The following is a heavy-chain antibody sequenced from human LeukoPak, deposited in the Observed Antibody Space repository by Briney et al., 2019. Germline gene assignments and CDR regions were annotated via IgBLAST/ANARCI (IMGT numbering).Heavy chain of an antibody. D-gene: IGHD3-22*01. CDR2: MNPNSGNT. V-gene: IGHV1-8*01. J-gene: IGHJ4*02. Sequence: ASVKVSCKASGYTFTSYDINWVRQATGQGLEWMGWMNPNSGNTGYAQKFQGRVTITADKSTSTAYMELSSLRSEDTAVYYCARDRRYYDSSGSFDYWGQGTLVTVSS. CDR3: ARDRRYYDSSGSFDY. CDR1: GYTFTSYD.